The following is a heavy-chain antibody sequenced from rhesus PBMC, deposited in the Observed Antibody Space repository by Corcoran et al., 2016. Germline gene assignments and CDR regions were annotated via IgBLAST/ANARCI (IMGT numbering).Heavy chain of an antibody. CDR2: IYGSRTST. D-gene: IGHD5-12*01. CDR3: ARDRGYSCYISYDAFDV. J-gene: IGHJ3*01. Sequence: QVQLQESGPGVVKPSETLSLTCAVSGGSISDRYRWNWIRQSTGKGLEWIGYIYGSRTSTNYNPTLKSRVTISKYTSKNQVYLKLSSGTAADTGVYYCARDRGYSCYISYDAFDVWGQGRRVTVSS. V-gene: IGHV4S10*01. CDR1: GGSISDRYR.